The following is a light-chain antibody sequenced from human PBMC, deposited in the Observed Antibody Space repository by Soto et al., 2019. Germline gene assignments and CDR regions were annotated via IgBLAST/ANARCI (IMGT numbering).Light chain of an antibody. CDR1: QGISSY. J-gene: IGKJ1*01. CDR2: AAS. Sequence: AIRMTQSPSSLSASTGDRVTITCRASQGISSYLAWYQQKPGKAPKLLIYAASTLQSGVPSRFSGSGSGTDFTLTISCLQSEDFATYYCKQYYSYPWTFGKGTKVDIK. V-gene: IGKV1-8*01. CDR3: KQYYSYPWT.